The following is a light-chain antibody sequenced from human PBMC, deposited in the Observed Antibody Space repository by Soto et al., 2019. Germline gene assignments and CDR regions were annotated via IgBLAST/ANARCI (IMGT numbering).Light chain of an antibody. CDR1: SYDVGGSNY. CDR3: SSYTRSTTLGV. CDR2: EVR. V-gene: IGLV2-14*01. J-gene: IGLJ1*01. Sequence: QSVLTQPASVSGSLGQSITISCTGTSYDVGGSNYVSWYQLHPGKVPKLILYEVRNRPSGVSWRFSGSKSGNTASLTISGLQAEDEADYYCSSYTRSTTLGVFGTGTKLTVL.